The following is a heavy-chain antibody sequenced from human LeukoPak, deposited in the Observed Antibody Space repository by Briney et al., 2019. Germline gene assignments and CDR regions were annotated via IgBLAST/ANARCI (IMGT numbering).Heavy chain of an antibody. V-gene: IGHV3-23*01. CDR2: ISGSGVST. D-gene: IGHD1-26*01. J-gene: IGHJ4*02. Sequence: GGSLRLSCAASGFTFSSYGMSWVRQAPGKGLEWVSAISGSGVSTYYADSVKGRFTISRDNSKNTLYLQMNSLRAEDTAVYYCAKNKGEWELHKADFDYWGQGTLVTVSS. CDR3: AKNKGEWELHKADFDY. CDR1: GFTFSSYG.